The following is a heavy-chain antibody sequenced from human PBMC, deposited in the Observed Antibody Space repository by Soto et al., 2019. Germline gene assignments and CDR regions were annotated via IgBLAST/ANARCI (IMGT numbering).Heavy chain of an antibody. V-gene: IGHV4-59*01. J-gene: IGHJ4*02. CDR1: GGSLSSYY. CDR3: ARGTPVFFDY. CDR2: IYYSGST. Sequence: SDTLFLTCTVSGGSLSSYYWSWIRQPPGKGLEWIGYIYYSGSTNYNPSLKSRVTISVDTSKNQFSLKLSSVTAADTAVYYCARGTPVFFDYWGQETLVTVSS.